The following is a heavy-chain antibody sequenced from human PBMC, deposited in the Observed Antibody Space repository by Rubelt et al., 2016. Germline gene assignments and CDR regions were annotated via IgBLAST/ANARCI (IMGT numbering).Heavy chain of an antibody. J-gene: IGHJ1*01. CDR1: GESVSNNNAA. Sequence: QVQLQQSGPGLVKPSQTLSLTCVISGESVSNNNAAWNWLRQSPSRGLEWLGRTYYNSKWYKDYAVSVKSRVTVSSGSASAPTLFPLVSCENSPSDTSSVAVGCLAQDFQ. V-gene: IGHV6-1*01. D-gene: IGHD6-25*01. CDR2: TYYNSKWYK. CDR3: AVGCLAQDFQ.